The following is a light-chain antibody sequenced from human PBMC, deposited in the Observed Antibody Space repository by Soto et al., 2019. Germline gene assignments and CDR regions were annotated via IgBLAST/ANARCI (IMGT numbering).Light chain of an antibody. V-gene: IGKV3-15*01. CDR1: QSVRSD. CDR2: GAS. CDR3: QHYNNRPLT. Sequence: DIVTTQSPATLSVSPRERATLYCVASQSVRSDLALYQHKPGQAPRLLIYGASTRATGIPVRFSGSGSATEFTLTISSLQSEDFAVYYCQHYNNRPLTFGGGTKVDIK. J-gene: IGKJ4*01.